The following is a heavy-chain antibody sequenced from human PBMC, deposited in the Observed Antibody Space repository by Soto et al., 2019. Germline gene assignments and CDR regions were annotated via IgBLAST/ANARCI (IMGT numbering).Heavy chain of an antibody. Sequence: PXXTLSLPFTVSGGSISGYYWRWIPQPPGKGLEWIGYMYNTGSTVYNPSFKSRVTISVDTSKNQFSLKLNSVTAAETAVYYCARDLWGYCGTDCYPLDVWGQGTTVTVSS. J-gene: IGHJ6*02. D-gene: IGHD2-21*02. V-gene: IGHV4-59*01. CDR2: MYNTGST. CDR1: GGSISGYY. CDR3: ARDLWGYCGTDCYPLDV.